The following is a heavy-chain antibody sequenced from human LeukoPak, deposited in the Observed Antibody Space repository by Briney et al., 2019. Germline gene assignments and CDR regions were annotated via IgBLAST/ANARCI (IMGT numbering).Heavy chain of an antibody. J-gene: IGHJ5*02. V-gene: IGHV2-5*01. D-gene: IGHD6-13*01. Sequence: SGPTLVNPTQTLTLTCTFSGFSFSTSGVGVGWIRQPPGKALEWLAVSYWNDDKKYSPSLKSRLTITNDTSKNQVVLTMTNMDPVDTATYYCAYRPIAAAGPYGDWFDPWGQGTLVTVSS. CDR2: SYWNDDK. CDR3: AYRPIAAAGPYGDWFDP. CDR1: GFSFSTSGVG.